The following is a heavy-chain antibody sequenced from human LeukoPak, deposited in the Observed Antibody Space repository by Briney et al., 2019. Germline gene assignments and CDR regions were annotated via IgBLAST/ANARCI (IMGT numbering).Heavy chain of an antibody. CDR3: AKARGFCSGGSCYNPFDP. CDR1: GFTFSSYA. J-gene: IGHJ5*02. V-gene: IGHV3-23*01. CDR2: ISGSDGST. Sequence: GGSLRLSCAASGFTFSSYAMSWVRQAPGKGLEWVSGISGSDGSTYYADSVKGRFTISRDYSKNTLYVQMNSLRAEDTAVYCCAKARGFCSGGSCYNPFDPWGQGTLVTVSS. D-gene: IGHD2-15*01.